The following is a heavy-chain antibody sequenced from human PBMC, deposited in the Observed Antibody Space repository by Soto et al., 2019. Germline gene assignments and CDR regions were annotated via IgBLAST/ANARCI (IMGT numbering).Heavy chain of an antibody. D-gene: IGHD3-3*01. CDR3: AKDLWYYDFWSGSPDAFDI. CDR2: ISGSGGST. Sequence: GGSLRLSCAASGFTFSSYAMSWVRQAPGKGLEWVSAISGSGGSTYYADSVKGRFTISRDNSKNTLYLQMNSLRAEDTAVYYCAKDLWYYDFWSGSPDAFDIWGQGTMVTVSS. J-gene: IGHJ3*02. V-gene: IGHV3-23*01. CDR1: GFTFSSYA.